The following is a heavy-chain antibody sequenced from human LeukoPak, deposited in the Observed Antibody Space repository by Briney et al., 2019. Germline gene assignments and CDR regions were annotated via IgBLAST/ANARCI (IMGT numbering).Heavy chain of an antibody. V-gene: IGHV3-30*02. Sequence: PGRSLRLSCAASGFTFSSYGMHWVRQAPGKGLEWVAFIRYDGSNKYYADSVKGRFTISRDNSKNTLYLQMNSLRAEDTAVYYCARGTDFWSRLSDYWGQGTLVTVSS. CDR3: ARGTDFWSRLSDY. CDR1: GFTFSSYG. D-gene: IGHD3-3*01. J-gene: IGHJ4*02. CDR2: IRYDGSNK.